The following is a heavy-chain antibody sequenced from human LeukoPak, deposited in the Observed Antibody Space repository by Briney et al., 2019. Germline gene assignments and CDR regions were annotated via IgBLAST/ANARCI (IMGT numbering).Heavy chain of an antibody. CDR3: ARSHYYGMDV. J-gene: IGHJ6*02. CDR2: TLYRSKWYN. V-gene: IGHV6-1*01. Sequence: RSRTLSLTCAISGDSVSSNSASWNWIRQSPSRGLEWLGRTLYRSKWYNDYAVSVKSRITINPDTSKNPFSLQLNSVTPEDTAVYYCARSHYYGMDVWGQGTTVTVAS. CDR1: GDSVSSNSAS.